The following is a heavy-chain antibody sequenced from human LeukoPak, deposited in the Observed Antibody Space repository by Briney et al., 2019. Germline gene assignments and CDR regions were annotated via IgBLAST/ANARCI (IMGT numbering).Heavy chain of an antibody. J-gene: IGHJ4*02. Sequence: PSETLSLTCTVSGGSISSSSYYWGWIRQPPGKGLEWIGSIYYSGSTYYNPSLKSRVTISVDTSKNQFSLKLSSVTAADTAVYYCASLIYDSSGYYFDSWGQGTLVTVSS. V-gene: IGHV4-39*01. CDR2: IYYSGST. CDR1: GGSISSSSYY. CDR3: ASLIYDSSGYYFDS. D-gene: IGHD3-22*01.